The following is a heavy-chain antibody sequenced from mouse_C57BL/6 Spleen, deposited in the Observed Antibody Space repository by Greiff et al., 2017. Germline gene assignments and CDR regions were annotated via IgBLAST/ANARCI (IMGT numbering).Heavy chain of an antibody. CDR3: ARGELGGLYYFDD. CDR2: INPYNGGT. J-gene: IGHJ2*01. V-gene: IGHV1-19*01. Sequence: VQLQQSGPVLVKPGASVKMSCKASGYTFTDYYMHWVKQSHGKSLEWIGVINPYNGGTSYNQKFKGKATLTVDKSSSTAYMERNSLTSEDSAVYYCARGELGGLYYFDDWGQGTTLTVSS. CDR1: GYTFTDYY. D-gene: IGHD4-1*01.